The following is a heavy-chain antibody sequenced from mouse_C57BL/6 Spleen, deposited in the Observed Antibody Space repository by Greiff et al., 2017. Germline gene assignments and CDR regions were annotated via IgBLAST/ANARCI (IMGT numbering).Heavy chain of an antibody. CDR3: AVLRSSYYYAMDY. J-gene: IGHJ4*01. D-gene: IGHD1-1*01. V-gene: IGHV1-82*01. CDR2: IYPGDGDT. Sequence: QVQLQQSGPELVKPGASVKISCKASGYAFSSSWMNWVKQRPGKGLEWIGRIYPGDGDTNYNGKFKGKATLTADKSSSTAYMQLSSLTSEDSAVYFCAVLRSSYYYAMDYWGQGTSVTVSS. CDR1: GYAFSSSW.